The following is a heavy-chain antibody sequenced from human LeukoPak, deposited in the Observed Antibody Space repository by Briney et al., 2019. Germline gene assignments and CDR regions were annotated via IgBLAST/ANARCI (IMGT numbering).Heavy chain of an antibody. Sequence: GGSLRLSCAASGFTFSNYWMHWVRQAPGKGLVWVSRITSDGSNTNYADSVKGRFTISRDNAKNTLYLQMNSLRAEDTAVYYCARSMTTVTTYDSWGQGTLVTVSS. J-gene: IGHJ5*01. V-gene: IGHV3-74*01. CDR2: ITSDGSNT. CDR1: GFTFSNYW. CDR3: ARSMTTVTTYDS. D-gene: IGHD4-11*01.